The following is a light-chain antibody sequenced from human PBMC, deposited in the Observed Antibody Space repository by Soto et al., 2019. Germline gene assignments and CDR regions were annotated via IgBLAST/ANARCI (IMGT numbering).Light chain of an antibody. CDR1: QSISDS. Sequence: DIQMTQSPSTLSASVGDRVTITCRASQSISDSLAWYQQKPGKAPKLLIYEASSLTSGVPSRFSGSRSGTEDTLTSSSLQPDDVATYYCQQYNGYWTFGQGTKVEIK. J-gene: IGKJ1*01. V-gene: IGKV1-5*03. CDR3: QQYNGYWT. CDR2: EAS.